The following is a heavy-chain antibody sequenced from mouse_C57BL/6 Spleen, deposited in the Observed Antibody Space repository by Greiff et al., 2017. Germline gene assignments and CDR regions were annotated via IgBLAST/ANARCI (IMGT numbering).Heavy chain of an antibody. D-gene: IGHD2-10*01. CDR2: IYPRSGNT. CDR1: GYTFTSYG. V-gene: IGHV1-81*01. J-gene: IGHJ4*01. CDR3: ARAYSYAMDY. Sequence: VQLQESGAELARPGASVKLSCKASGYTFTSYGISWVKQRTGQGLEWIGEIYPRSGNTYYNEKFKGKATLTADKSSSTAYMELRSLTSEDSAVYFCARAYSYAMDYWGQGTSVTVSS.